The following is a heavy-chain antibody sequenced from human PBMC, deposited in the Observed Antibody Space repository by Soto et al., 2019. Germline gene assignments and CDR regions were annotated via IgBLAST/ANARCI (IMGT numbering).Heavy chain of an antibody. V-gene: IGHV3-30*18. Sequence: PGGSLRLSCTVSGFTFSNSGMHWVRQAPGKGLEWMAVISYDGSEKHYADSMKGRLTISRDNSKDTLHLQMNSLRAEDTAIYFCVKDRVPGAYGHYYGMDVWGQGTTVTVSS. CDR3: VKDRVPGAYGHYYGMDV. J-gene: IGHJ6*02. CDR2: ISYDGSEK. D-gene: IGHD5-12*01. CDR1: GFTFSNSG.